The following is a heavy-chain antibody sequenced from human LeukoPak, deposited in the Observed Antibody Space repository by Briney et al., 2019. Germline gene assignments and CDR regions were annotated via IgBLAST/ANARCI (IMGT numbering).Heavy chain of an antibody. Sequence: RGSLRLSCAASGFTFSSYAMHWVRQAPGKGLEWVAIISYDGSNKYYADSVKGRFTISRDNSKNTLFLQMNSLRAEDTAVYFCAREGDILTGYYPFDYWGQGTLVTVSS. CDR2: ISYDGSNK. J-gene: IGHJ4*02. V-gene: IGHV3-30*04. CDR3: AREGDILTGYYPFDY. CDR1: GFTFSSYA. D-gene: IGHD3-9*01.